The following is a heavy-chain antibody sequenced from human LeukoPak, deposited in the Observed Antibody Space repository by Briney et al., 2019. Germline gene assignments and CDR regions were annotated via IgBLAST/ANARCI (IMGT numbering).Heavy chain of an antibody. Sequence: GASVKVSCKASGYTFTGYYMHWVRQAPGQGLEWMGWINPNSGGTNYAQKFQGRVTMTRDTSISTAYTELSRLRSDDTAVYYCARDWGSSPRSQYYFDYWGQGTLVTVSS. D-gene: IGHD6-6*01. J-gene: IGHJ4*02. CDR1: GYTFTGYY. CDR3: ARDWGSSPRSQYYFDY. CDR2: INPNSGGT. V-gene: IGHV1-2*02.